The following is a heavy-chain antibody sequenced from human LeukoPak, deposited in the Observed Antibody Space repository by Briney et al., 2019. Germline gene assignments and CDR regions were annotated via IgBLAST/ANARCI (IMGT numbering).Heavy chain of an antibody. CDR2: IYYSGST. Sequence: SETLSLTCTVSGGSISSYYWSWIRQPPGKGLEWIGYIYYSGSTNYNPSLKSRVTISVDTSKNQFSLKLSSVTAADTAVYYCARANYYGAFDIWGQGTMVTVSS. CDR3: ARANYYGAFDI. V-gene: IGHV4-59*01. CDR1: GGSISSYY. J-gene: IGHJ3*02. D-gene: IGHD3-22*01.